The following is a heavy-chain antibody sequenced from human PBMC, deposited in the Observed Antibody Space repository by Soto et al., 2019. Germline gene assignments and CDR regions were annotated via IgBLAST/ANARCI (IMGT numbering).Heavy chain of an antibody. CDR2: MNPNSGNT. V-gene: IGHV1-8*01. Sequence: ASVKVSCKASGYTFTSYDINWVRQATGQGLEWMGWMNPNSGNTGYAQKFQGRVTMTRNTSISTAYMELSSLRSEDTAVYYCARDSPGLNWFDPWGQGTLVTVSS. CDR1: GYTFTSYD. J-gene: IGHJ5*02. D-gene: IGHD2-21*01. CDR3: ARDSPGLNWFDP.